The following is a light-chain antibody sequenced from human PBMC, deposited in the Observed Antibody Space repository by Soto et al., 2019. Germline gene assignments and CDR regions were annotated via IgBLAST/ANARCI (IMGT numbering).Light chain of an antibody. J-gene: IGLJ1*01. Sequence: QSALTQPASVSGSPGQSITISCTGTSSDVGGFNYVSWYQQHPGKAPKLMIYDVSNRPSGVSNRFSGSKSGNTASLTLSGLQAEDEADYYCSSYTSSSPYVFGTGTKVTVL. CDR1: SSDVGGFNY. V-gene: IGLV2-14*01. CDR3: SSYTSSSPYV. CDR2: DVS.